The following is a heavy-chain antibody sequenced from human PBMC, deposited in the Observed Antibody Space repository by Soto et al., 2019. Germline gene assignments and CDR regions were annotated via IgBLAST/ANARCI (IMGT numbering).Heavy chain of an antibody. V-gene: IGHV3-30-3*01. J-gene: IGHJ1*01. CDR3: ARSLRVDGYFQH. D-gene: IGHD2-8*01. CDR1: GFTFSSYA. Sequence: QVQLVESGGGVVHPGRSLRLSCAASGFTFSSYAMHWVRQAPGKGLEWVAVISYDGSNKYYADSVKGRFTISRDNSKNTLYLQMNSLRAEDTAVYYCARSLRVDGYFQHWGQGTLVTVSS. CDR2: ISYDGSNK.